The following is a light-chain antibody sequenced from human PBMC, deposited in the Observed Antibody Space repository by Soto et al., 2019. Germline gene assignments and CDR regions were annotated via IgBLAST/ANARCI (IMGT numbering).Light chain of an antibody. J-gene: IGKJ3*01. CDR3: QKYKSALFT. V-gene: IGKV1-39*01. CDR2: AAS. CDR1: QYISDF. Sequence: DIQMTQSPSSLSASVGDRVTITCRASQYISDFLNWYQQKPGKAPVILIYAASTLQSGVPSRFNGGGSETNFTLIISSLQPEDFETYYCQKYKSALFTLGPGTKVDIK.